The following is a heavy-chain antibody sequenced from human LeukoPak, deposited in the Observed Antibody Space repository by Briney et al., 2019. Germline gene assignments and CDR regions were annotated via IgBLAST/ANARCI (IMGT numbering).Heavy chain of an antibody. CDR2: MNPNGGNT. D-gene: IGHD5-18*01. V-gene: IGHV1-8*01. Sequence: RASVKVSCKASGYTFTSYDINWVRQATGQGLEWMGWMNPNGGNTGYAQKFQGRVTMTRNTSISTAYMELSSLRSEDTAVYYCARTEEVTKKYYYGMDVWGQGTTVTVSS. J-gene: IGHJ6*02. CDR1: GYTFTSYD. CDR3: ARTEEVTKKYYYGMDV.